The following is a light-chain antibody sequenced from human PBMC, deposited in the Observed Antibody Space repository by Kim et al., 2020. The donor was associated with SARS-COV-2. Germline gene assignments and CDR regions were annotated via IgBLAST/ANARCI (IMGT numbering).Light chain of an antibody. Sequence: QPVLTQPPSASGTPGQRVTISCSGSSSNIGSNTVNWYHQLPGTAPKLLIYSNNQRPSGVPDRFSGSKSGTSASLAISGLQSEDEADYCCAAWDDSLNGYGFGTGTKVTVL. CDR2: SNN. J-gene: IGLJ1*01. V-gene: IGLV1-44*01. CDR3: AAWDDSLNGYG. CDR1: SSNIGSNT.